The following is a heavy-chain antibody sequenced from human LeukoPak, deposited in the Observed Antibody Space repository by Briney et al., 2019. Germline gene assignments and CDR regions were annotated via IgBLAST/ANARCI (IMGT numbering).Heavy chain of an antibody. Sequence: GRSLRLSCVPSGFTVSSYCIHSVRQTRGKGLECVTYIRHESRDKSYADSVKGRLSIARNNTKNTLYLQMSVLKIEDTDVYNCANRLAAFPGLGQAIDAWGRGTLVTVSS. CDR3: ANRLAAFPGLGQAIDA. V-gene: IGHV3-30*02. CDR1: GFTVSSYC. J-gene: IGHJ5*02. D-gene: IGHD1-26*01. CDR2: IRHESRDK.